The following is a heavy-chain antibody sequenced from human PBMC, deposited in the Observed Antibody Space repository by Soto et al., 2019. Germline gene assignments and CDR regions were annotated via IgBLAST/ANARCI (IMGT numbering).Heavy chain of an antibody. CDR2: LSFDGTIK. V-gene: IGHV3-30*04. CDR1: GFSFSSSA. CDR3: ARAFCLNVVCYRIPGTMDV. J-gene: IGHJ6*04. D-gene: IGHD2-8*01. Sequence: QVQLVESGGGVVQPGGSLRLSCSASGFSFSSSAMHWVRQAPGKGLEWVAALSFDGTIKYYTDSVKARFTVSRDNSNNTLILQMNSLRAEDTALYYCARAFCLNVVCYRIPGTMDVWGKGTTVSVSS.